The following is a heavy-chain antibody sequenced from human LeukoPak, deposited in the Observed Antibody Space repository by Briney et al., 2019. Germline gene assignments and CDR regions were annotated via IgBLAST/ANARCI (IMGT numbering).Heavy chain of an antibody. J-gene: IGHJ4*02. D-gene: IGHD3-22*01. CDR1: GFTFSSYS. V-gene: IGHV3-21*03. CDR3: ARVYDGSGYVHFDFLN. CDR2: ISSSSYI. Sequence: GGSLRLSCAASGFTFSSYSMNWVRQAPGKGLEWVSSISSSSYIYYADSVKGRFTISRDNAKNSLYLQMNSLRAEDTAVYYCARVYDGSGYVHFDFLNWGQGTLVTVSS.